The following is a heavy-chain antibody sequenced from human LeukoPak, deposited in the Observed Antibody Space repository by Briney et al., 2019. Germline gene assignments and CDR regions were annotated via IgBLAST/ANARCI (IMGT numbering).Heavy chain of an antibody. J-gene: IGHJ5*02. CDR1: GFTFSSYS. CDR3: ARDSAARPYPYNWFDP. V-gene: IGHV3-48*04. D-gene: IGHD6-6*01. CDR2: ISSSSSTI. Sequence: PGGSLRLSCAASGFTFSSYSMNWVRQAPGKGLEWVSYISSSSSTIYYADSVKGLFTISRDNAKNSLYLQMNSLRAEDTAVYYCARDSAARPYPYNWFDPWGQGTLVTVSS.